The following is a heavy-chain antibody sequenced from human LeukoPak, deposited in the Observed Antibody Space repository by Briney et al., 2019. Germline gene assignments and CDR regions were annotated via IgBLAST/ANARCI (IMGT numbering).Heavy chain of an antibody. Sequence: ASVKVSCKASGYTFTSYGIRWVRHAPGQGLGWMGWIRAYNGNTNYAQKLQGRVTMTTDTSTSTAYMDLRSLRSDDTAVYYCASQRGYSGYDYLDYWGQGTLVTVSS. J-gene: IGHJ4*02. D-gene: IGHD5-12*01. V-gene: IGHV1-18*01. CDR1: GYTFTSYG. CDR3: ASQRGYSGYDYLDY. CDR2: IRAYNGNT.